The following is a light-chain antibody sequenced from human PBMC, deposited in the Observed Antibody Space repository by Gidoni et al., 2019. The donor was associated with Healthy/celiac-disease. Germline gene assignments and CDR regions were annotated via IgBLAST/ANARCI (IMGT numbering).Light chain of an antibody. CDR1: QDISSW. V-gene: IGKV1-12*01. Sequence: DIQMTQSPSSVSASVGDRVTITCRASQDISSWLAWYQQKPGKAPTLLIYAASSLQSGVPSRFNGSGSGTDFALTISSLQPEDFATYYCQQADSFPITFGQGTRLEIK. CDR3: QQADSFPIT. J-gene: IGKJ5*01. CDR2: AAS.